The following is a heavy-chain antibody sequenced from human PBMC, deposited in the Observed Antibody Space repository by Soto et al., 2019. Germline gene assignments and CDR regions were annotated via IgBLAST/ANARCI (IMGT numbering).Heavy chain of an antibody. Sequence: GGSLRLSCAASGFTFSTYTMNGARQAPGKGLEWVSYIGSGGSTIYYADSVKGRFTISRDNAKNSLYLQMNGLRAEDTAVYYCARGFYGSGSSFFDYWGQGVLVTVSS. CDR2: IGSGGSTI. CDR3: ARGFYGSGSSFFDY. CDR1: GFTFSTYT. V-gene: IGHV3-48*01. J-gene: IGHJ4*02. D-gene: IGHD3-10*01.